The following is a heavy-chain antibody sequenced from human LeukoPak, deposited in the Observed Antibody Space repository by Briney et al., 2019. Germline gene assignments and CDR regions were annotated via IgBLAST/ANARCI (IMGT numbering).Heavy chain of an antibody. V-gene: IGHV3-21*01. CDR1: GFTFSSYS. Sequence: GGSLRLSCAASGFTFSSYSMNWARQAPGKGLEWVSSISSSSRYIYYADSVKGRFTISRDNAKNSLYLQMNSLRAEDTAVYYCARVSRDHDAFDIWGQGTMVTVSS. J-gene: IGHJ3*02. D-gene: IGHD1-14*01. CDR2: ISSSSRYI. CDR3: ARVSRDHDAFDI.